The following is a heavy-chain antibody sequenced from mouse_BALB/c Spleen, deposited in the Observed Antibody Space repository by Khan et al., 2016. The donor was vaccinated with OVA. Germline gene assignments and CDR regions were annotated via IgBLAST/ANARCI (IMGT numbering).Heavy chain of an antibody. CDR3: ALIYYYGAGFDY. CDR2: IDPYTGGN. CDR1: GYSFTDYN. D-gene: IGHD1-1*01. J-gene: IGHJ2*01. Sequence: EVQLQQSGPELVKPGASVKVSCKASGYSFTDYNMFWVKQSHGKSLEWIGFIDPYTGGNIYNQKFKGKATLTVDKSSSPAFMHLHSLTSEDSAVYYCALIYYYGAGFDYWGQGTTVTVSS. V-gene: IGHV1S135*01.